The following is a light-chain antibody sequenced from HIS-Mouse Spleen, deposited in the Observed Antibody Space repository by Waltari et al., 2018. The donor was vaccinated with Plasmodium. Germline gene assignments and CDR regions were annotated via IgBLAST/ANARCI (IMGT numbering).Light chain of an antibody. CDR1: SSDVGGYNY. V-gene: IGLV2-11*01. Sequence: QSALTQPRSVSGSPGQSVTNSCTGTSSDVGGYNYVSWYQQHPGKAPKLMIYDVSMRPSGVPDRFSGSKSGNTASLTISGLQAEDEADYYCCSYAGSYTYVFGTGTKVTVL. CDR2: DVS. J-gene: IGLJ1*01. CDR3: CSYAGSYTYV.